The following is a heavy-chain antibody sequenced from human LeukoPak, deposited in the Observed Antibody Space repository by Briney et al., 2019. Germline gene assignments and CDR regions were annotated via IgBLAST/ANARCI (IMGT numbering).Heavy chain of an antibody. J-gene: IGHJ3*02. D-gene: IGHD3-10*01. CDR1: GGSISSYY. Sequence: SETLSLTCTVSGGSISSYYWNWIRQPPGKGLEWIGYIYYSGSTNYNPSLESRVTISVDTSKNQFSLELTSVTAADTAVYYCARVPYGSPNPGIWGQGTKVTVSS. CDR2: IYYSGST. V-gene: IGHV4-59*01. CDR3: ARVPYGSPNPGI.